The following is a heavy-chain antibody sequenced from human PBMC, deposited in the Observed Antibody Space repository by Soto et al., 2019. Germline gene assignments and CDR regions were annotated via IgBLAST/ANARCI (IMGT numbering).Heavy chain of an antibody. J-gene: IGHJ3*02. Sequence: QVQLVEFGGGVIQPGRSLRLSCAASGFTFSDDAMHWVRRAPGKGLEWLAVISYDGNNKHHADAVKGRLTISRDSSRNTVYWQMNSLRAEDTALYYGLRGVSGNSGWYDALDMWGQGTMVIVSS. CDR1: GFTFSDDA. CDR2: ISYDGNNK. D-gene: IGHD6-19*01. V-gene: IGHV3-30-3*01. CDR3: LRGVSGNSGWYDALDM.